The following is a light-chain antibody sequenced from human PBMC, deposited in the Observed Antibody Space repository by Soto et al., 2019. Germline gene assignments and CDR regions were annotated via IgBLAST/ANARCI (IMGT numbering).Light chain of an antibody. CDR3: CSYVGSSILM. J-gene: IGLJ3*02. Sequence: QSALTQPASVSGSPGQSITISCTGTSSDVGSYNLVSWYQQLPGKAPKLIIYEVNERPSAISDRFSGSKSGNTASLTISGLEGEDEADYYCCSYVGSSILMFGGGTKLTVL. CDR1: SSDVGSYNL. CDR2: EVN. V-gene: IGLV2-23*02.